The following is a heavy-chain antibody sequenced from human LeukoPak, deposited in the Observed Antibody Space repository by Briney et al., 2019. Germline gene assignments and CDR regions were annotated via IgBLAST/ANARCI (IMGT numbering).Heavy chain of an antibody. CDR3: AKDLSGVPGYSYGYKSGIDY. CDR2: ISYDGSNK. V-gene: IGHV3-30*18. CDR1: GFTFSSYG. Sequence: PGGSLRLSCAASGFTFSSYGMHWVRQAPGKGLEWVAVISYDGSNKYYADSVKGRFTISRDNSKNTLYLQMNSLRAEDTAVYYCAKDLSGVPGYSYGYKSGIDYWGQGTLVTVSS. J-gene: IGHJ4*02. D-gene: IGHD5-18*01.